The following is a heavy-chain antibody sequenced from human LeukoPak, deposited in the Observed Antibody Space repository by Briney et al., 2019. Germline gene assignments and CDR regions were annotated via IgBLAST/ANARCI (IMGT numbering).Heavy chain of an antibody. Sequence: GGSLRLSCAASGFTFSSYSMNWVRQAPGKGLEYVSYISSGSGTIYYAASVKGRFTISRDNAKNSLYLQMNSLSAEDTAVYYCARAQKYSYDAFDIWGQGTMVTVSS. D-gene: IGHD4-11*01. CDR1: GFTFSSYS. CDR2: ISSGSGTI. J-gene: IGHJ3*02. V-gene: IGHV3-48*04. CDR3: ARAQKYSYDAFDI.